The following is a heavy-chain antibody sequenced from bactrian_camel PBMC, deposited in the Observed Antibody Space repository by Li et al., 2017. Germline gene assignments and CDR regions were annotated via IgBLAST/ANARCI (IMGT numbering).Heavy chain of an antibody. D-gene: IGHD1*01. CDR3: AADIRAKGNRWMSPSFWSD. CDR1: RYTGNGYC. J-gene: IGHJ4*01. Sequence: QVQLVESGGGSVQAGGSLRLSCAASRYTGNGYCMGWFRQAPGKEREGVAVLDREGMIRYDAAVKGRFTISQDKKTLYLQMGSLKSEDTAMYYCAADIRAKGNRWMSPSFWSDWGQGTQVTVS. V-gene: IGHV3S6*01. CDR2: LDREGMI.